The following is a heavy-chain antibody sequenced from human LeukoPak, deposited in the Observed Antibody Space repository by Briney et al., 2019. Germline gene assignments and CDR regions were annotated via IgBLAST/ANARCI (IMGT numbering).Heavy chain of an antibody. D-gene: IGHD3-10*01. CDR2: ISHDGNT. V-gene: IGHV4-59*01. J-gene: IGHJ6*02. CDR1: GFTFSDYY. Sequence: PGGSLRLSCAASGFTFSDYYMSWIRQPPGKGLEWIGCISHDGNTKYHPSLNSRVTVSVDASKNQFSLKLTSESAADTAVYYCARTSRHYYGSGSNLTPWPADMDVWGQGATVTVSS. CDR3: ARTSRHYYGSGSNLTPWPADMDV.